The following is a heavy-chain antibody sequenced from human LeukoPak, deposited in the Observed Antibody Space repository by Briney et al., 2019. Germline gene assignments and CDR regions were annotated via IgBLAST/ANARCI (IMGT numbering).Heavy chain of an antibody. CDR3: ARDRVWTVLY. J-gene: IGHJ4*02. V-gene: IGHV3-7*01. Sequence: GGSLRLSCAASGFTFSGYWMSWVRQAPGKGLEWVANINQDGSEKYYVDSVKGRFAISRDNAKNSVYLQMNSLRAEDTAVYYCARDRVWTVLYWGQGTLVSVSS. D-gene: IGHD6-13*01. CDR2: INQDGSEK. CDR1: GFTFSGYW.